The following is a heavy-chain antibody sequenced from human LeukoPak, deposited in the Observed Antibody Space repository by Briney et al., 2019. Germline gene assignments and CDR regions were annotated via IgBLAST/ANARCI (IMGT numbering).Heavy chain of an antibody. CDR3: ASEREKPAGIEYSSSYFDY. CDR1: GYTFTSYG. CDR2: ISAYNGNT. V-gene: IGHV1-18*01. Sequence: GASVKVSCKASGYTFTSYGISWVRQAPGQGLEWMGWISAYNGNTNYAQKLQGRVTMTTDTSTSTAYMELSSLRSEDTAVYYCASEREKPAGIEYSSSYFDYWGQGTLVTVSS. J-gene: IGHJ4*02. D-gene: IGHD6-6*01.